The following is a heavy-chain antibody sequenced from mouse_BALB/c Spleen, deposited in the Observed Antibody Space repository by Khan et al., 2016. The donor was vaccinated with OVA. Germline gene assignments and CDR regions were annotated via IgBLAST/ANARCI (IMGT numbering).Heavy chain of an antibody. Sequence: VQLQQSGTELVRPGALVKLSCKASAFNIKDYYLHWVKQRPEQGLEWIGWIDPENGNTIYDPKFQGKANITADTSSNTVYLQLSSLTSEDTAVYCGARDGYSPWFAYWGQGTLVTVSA. V-gene: IGHV14-1*02. CDR1: AFNIKDYY. J-gene: IGHJ3*01. CDR3: ARDGYSPWFAY. CDR2: IDPENGNT. D-gene: IGHD2-3*01.